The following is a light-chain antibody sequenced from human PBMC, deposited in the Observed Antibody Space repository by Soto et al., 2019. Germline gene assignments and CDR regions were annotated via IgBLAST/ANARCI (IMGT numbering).Light chain of an antibody. V-gene: IGKV1-33*01. CDR3: QHYNNLPPFT. CDR2: GAY. J-gene: IGKJ3*01. CDR1: QDIRTS. Sequence: DIQMTQSPSSLSASVGARVSITCQASQDIRTSLSWFQHKPGRAPKLLIYGAYYLETGVPSRFRGSGSGTDFTFTITSLQPEDIATYYCQHYNNLPPFTFGPGTIVDIK.